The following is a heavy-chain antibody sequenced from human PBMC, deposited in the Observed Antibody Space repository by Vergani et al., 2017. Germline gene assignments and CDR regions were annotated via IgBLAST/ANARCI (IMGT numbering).Heavy chain of an antibody. CDR1: GFTFSTYA. Sequence: EVQLLESGGSLKQPGGSVRLSCAASGFTFSTYAMHWVRQAPGKGLEWVSSISSSSKHIYYADSVRDRFTISRDNAKNALYLQINSLRAEDTAIYYCAGGRRTPYGSDYYYYYGMDFWGQGTTVTVSS. V-gene: IGHV3-21*01. D-gene: IGHD3-10*01. CDR2: ISSSSKHI. CDR3: AGGRRTPYGSDYYYYYGMDF. J-gene: IGHJ6*02.